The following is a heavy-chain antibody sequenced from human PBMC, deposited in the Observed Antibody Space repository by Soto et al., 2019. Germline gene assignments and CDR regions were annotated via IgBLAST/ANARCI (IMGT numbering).Heavy chain of an antibody. CDR2: IYYSGST. CDR3: ANLGLYYDSSGYSFDH. D-gene: IGHD3-22*01. V-gene: IGHV4-39*01. Sequence: QLQLQESGPGLVKPSETLSLTCTVSGGSISSSSYYWGWIRQPPGKGLEWIGSIYYSGSTYYNPSLKSRVTISVDTSKNQFSLKLSSVTAADTAVYYCANLGLYYDSSGYSFDHWGQGTLVTVSS. CDR1: GGSISSSSYY. J-gene: IGHJ4*02.